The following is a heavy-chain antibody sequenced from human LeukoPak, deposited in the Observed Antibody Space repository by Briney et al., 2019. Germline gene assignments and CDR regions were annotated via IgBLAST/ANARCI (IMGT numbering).Heavy chain of an antibody. CDR1: GFTFSSYW. J-gene: IGHJ4*02. Sequence: GGSLRLSCAASGFTFSSYWMSWVRQAPGKGLEWVAVIWYDGSNKYYADSVKGRFTISRDNSKNTLYLQMNSLRAEDTAVYYCAKGSHYGSGTYYQAYWGQGTLVSVSS. CDR2: IWYDGSNK. V-gene: IGHV3-33*06. D-gene: IGHD3-10*01. CDR3: AKGSHYGSGTYYQAY.